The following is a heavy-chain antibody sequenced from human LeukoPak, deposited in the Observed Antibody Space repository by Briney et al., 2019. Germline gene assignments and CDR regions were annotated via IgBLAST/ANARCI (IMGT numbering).Heavy chain of an antibody. V-gene: IGHV3-23*01. CDR2: ISGSGGTT. J-gene: IGHJ5*02. D-gene: IGHD6-6*01. CDR3: AKVYSSSSPAWFDP. CDR1: GFTFSSYA. Sequence: GGSLRLSCAASGFTFSSYAMSWVRQAPGRGLEGVSAISGSGGTTYSAASVKGRFTISRDNSKTTPYLQMNSLRAEDTAVYYCAKVYSSSSPAWFDPWGQGTLVTVS.